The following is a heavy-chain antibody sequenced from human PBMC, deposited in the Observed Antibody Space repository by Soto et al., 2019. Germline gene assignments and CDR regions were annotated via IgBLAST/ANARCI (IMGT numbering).Heavy chain of an antibody. J-gene: IGHJ6*04. D-gene: IGHD3-9*01. Sequence: GGSLRLSCAASGVTFSGYAMHWVRQAPGKGLEWVALISYEGTNKYYADSLKGRFTISRDTSKSTLYLQMNGLRAEDTAVYYCARDGGVKRYFDWASYGMDVWGKGTTVTVSS. CDR3: ARDGGVKRYFDWASYGMDV. CDR1: GVTFSGYA. CDR2: ISYEGTNK. V-gene: IGHV3-30-3*01.